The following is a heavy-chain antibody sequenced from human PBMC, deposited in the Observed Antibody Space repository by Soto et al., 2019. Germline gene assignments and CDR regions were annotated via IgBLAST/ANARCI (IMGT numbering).Heavy chain of an antibody. CDR3: ARDPPITGSLRGTPLMAV. J-gene: IGHJ6*02. Sequence: ASVKVSCKASGYTFTSYGISWVRQAPGQGLEWMGWISAYNGNTNYAQKFQGRVAMTTDTSTSTAYLEVRSLRSDGAAVYFCARDPPITGSLRGTPLMAVWGQGTTVTVSS. V-gene: IGHV1-18*01. CDR1: GYTFTSYG. D-gene: IGHD1-20*01. CDR2: ISAYNGNT.